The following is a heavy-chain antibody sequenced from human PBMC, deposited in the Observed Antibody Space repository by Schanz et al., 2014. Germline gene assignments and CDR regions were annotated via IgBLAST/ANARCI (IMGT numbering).Heavy chain of an antibody. CDR2: ISGSGGST. Sequence: DVPLLESGGGLVQPGGSLRLSCAASGFTFSTYAMSWVLQAPGKGLEWVSAISGSGGSTYYADSVKGRFTISRDNSKNTLYLQMNSLRAEDTAVYYCAKDLLYGAPMPLNHLDYWGQGTLVTVSS. J-gene: IGHJ4*02. CDR1: GFTFSTYA. V-gene: IGHV3-23*01. D-gene: IGHD2-2*01. CDR3: AKDLLYGAPMPLNHLDY.